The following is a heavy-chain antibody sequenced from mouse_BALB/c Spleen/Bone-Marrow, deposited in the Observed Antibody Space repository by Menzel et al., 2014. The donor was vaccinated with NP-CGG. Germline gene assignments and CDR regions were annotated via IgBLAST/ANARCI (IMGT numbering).Heavy chain of an antibody. D-gene: IGHD2-1*01. V-gene: IGHV1-69*02. CDR1: GYTFTSYW. Sequence: QVQLKQSGAELVKPGAPVKLSCKASGYTFTSYWMNWVKQRPGRGLEWIGRIDLSDSETHYNQKFKDKATLTVDKSSSTAYIQLSSLTSEDSAVYYCARTYYGNYAWFAYWGQGTLVTVSA. J-gene: IGHJ3*01. CDR2: IDLSDSET. CDR3: ARTYYGNYAWFAY.